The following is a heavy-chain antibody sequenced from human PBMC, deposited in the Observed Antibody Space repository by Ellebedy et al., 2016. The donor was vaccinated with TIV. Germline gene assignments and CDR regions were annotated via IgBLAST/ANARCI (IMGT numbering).Heavy chain of an antibody. Sequence: GESLKISCAASGVTVSDNYMSWVRQAPGKGLECVAVIYSGGTTYYADSVKGRFTISRDNSKNMVYLQMNSPRAEDTAVYYCTRGVRINNWFDTWGQGTLVTVSS. CDR3: TRGVRINNWFDT. CDR2: IYSGGTT. D-gene: IGHD4/OR15-4a*01. V-gene: IGHV3-53*05. CDR1: GVTVSDNY. J-gene: IGHJ5*02.